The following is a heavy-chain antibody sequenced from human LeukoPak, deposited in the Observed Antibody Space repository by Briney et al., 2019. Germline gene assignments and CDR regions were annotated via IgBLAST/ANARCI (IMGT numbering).Heavy chain of an antibody. CDR1: AFTFSNYR. V-gene: IGHV3-7*03. Sequence: PGGSLRLSCAASAFTFSNYRMTWVRQAPGKGLEWVANIKEDGNEKYYVDSVKGRFTISRDNAKNSLYLQMNSLRADDTAVYYCAREPIVEVPPDYWGQGTLVTVSS. CDR3: AREPIVEVPPDY. J-gene: IGHJ4*02. D-gene: IGHD2-2*01. CDR2: IKEDGNEK.